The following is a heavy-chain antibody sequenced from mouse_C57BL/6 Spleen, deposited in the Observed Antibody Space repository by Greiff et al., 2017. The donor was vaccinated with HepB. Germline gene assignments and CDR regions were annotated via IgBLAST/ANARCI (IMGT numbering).Heavy chain of an antibody. V-gene: IGHV1-62-2*01. CDR3: ARHEDRWDNYYAMDY. D-gene: IGHD3-3*01. Sequence: VMLVESGAELVKPGASVKLSCKASGYTFTEYTIHWVKQRSGQGLEWIGWFYPGSGSIKYNEKFKDKATLTADKSSSTVYMELSRLTSEDSAVYFCARHEDRWDNYYAMDYWGQGTSVTVSS. CDR1: GYTFTEYT. J-gene: IGHJ4*01. CDR2: FYPGSGSI.